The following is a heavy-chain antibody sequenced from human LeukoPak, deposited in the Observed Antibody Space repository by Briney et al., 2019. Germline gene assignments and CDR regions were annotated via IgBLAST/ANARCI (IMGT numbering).Heavy chain of an antibody. J-gene: IGHJ4*02. V-gene: IGHV3-49*04. CDR1: GFTFGDYA. D-gene: IGHD3-10*01. CDR2: IRSKAYGGTT. CDR3: TRDVNVGSMVRGVIIEEPLNAFDY. Sequence: PGGSLRLSCTASGFTFGDYAMSWVRQAPGKGLEWVGFIRSKAYGGTTEYAASVKGRFTISRDDSKSIAYLQMNSLKTEDTAVYYCTRDVNVGSMVRGVIIEEPLNAFDYWGQGTLVTVSS.